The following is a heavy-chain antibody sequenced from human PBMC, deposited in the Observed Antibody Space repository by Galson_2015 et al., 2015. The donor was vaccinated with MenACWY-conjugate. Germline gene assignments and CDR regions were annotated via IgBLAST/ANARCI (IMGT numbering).Heavy chain of an antibody. CDR2: TYYRSKWYN. CDR1: GDSVSSNSAA. CDR3: ARDQGIKVDY. V-gene: IGHV6-1*01. J-gene: IGHJ4*02. D-gene: IGHD3-10*01. Sequence: CAISGDSVSSNSAAWSWIRRSPSRGLEWLGRTYYRSKWYNDYAVSVKSRITINPDTSKNQFSLQLNSVTPEDTAVYYCARDQGIKVDYWGQGTLVTVSS.